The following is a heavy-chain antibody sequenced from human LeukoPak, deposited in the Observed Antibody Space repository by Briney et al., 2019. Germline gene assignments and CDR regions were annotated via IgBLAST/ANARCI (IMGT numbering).Heavy chain of an antibody. CDR2: INPSGGST. Sequence: ASVKVSCKASGYTFTSYYMHWVRQAPGQGLEWMGIINPSGGSTSYAQEFQGRVAMTRDTSTSTVYMELSSLRSEDTAVYYCASRGYSGYAVFDYWGQGTLVTVSS. CDR1: GYTFTSYY. J-gene: IGHJ4*02. D-gene: IGHD5-12*01. CDR3: ASRGYSGYAVFDY. V-gene: IGHV1-46*01.